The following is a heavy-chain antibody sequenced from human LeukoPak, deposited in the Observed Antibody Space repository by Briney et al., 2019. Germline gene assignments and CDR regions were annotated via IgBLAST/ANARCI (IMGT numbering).Heavy chain of an antibody. CDR2: IYYSGST. V-gene: IGHV4-59*01. J-gene: IGHJ4*02. D-gene: IGHD4-23*01. CDR3: ARGRRPQGPYGGNWEFDY. Sequence: SETLSLTCTVSGGSISSYYWSWIRQPPGKGLEWIGYIYYSGSTNYNPSLKSRVTISVDTSKNQFSLKLSSVTAADTAVYYCARGRRPQGPYGGNWEFDYWGQGTLVTVSS. CDR1: GGSISSYY.